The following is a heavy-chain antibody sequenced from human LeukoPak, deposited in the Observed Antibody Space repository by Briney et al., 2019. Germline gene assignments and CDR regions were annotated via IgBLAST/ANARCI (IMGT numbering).Heavy chain of an antibody. CDR2: ISLAGQT. V-gene: IGHV4/OR15-8*02. Sequence: SETLSLTCGVSGGSISSTNWWSWVRQPPGQGLEWIGEISLAGQTNYNPSLNGRVTMSLDKSSNQLSLHLTSVAAADTATYFCSRESGPFCPFGYWGQGTLVIVSS. J-gene: IGHJ4*02. CDR1: GGSISSTNW. CDR3: SRESGPFCPFGY. D-gene: IGHD1-26*01.